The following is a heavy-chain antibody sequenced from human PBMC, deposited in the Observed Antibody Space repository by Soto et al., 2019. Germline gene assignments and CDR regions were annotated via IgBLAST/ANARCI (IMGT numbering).Heavy chain of an antibody. Sequence: GGSLRRSCAASGFTFRSYPTHWVRQAPGKGLEWVAIVSYDGITKYADSVKGRFTISRDNAKNSVYLQMNSLRGEDTALYYCASEYGSGFPVYWGHGTLVTVSS. CDR3: ASEYGSGFPVY. CDR1: GFTFRSYP. D-gene: IGHD3-10*01. V-gene: IGHV3-30-3*01. CDR2: VSYDGITK. J-gene: IGHJ4*01.